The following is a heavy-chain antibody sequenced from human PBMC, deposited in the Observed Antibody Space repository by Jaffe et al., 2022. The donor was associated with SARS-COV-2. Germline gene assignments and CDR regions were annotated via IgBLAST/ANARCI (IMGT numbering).Heavy chain of an antibody. CDR3: AKESRPEWELLYYYYYGMDV. CDR1: GFTFSSYG. J-gene: IGHJ6*02. CDR2: ISYDGSNK. V-gene: IGHV3-30*18. Sequence: QVQLVESGGGVVQPGRSLRLSCAASGFTFSSYGMHWVRQAPGKGLEWVAVISYDGSNKYYADSVKGRFTISRDNSKNTLYLQMNSLRAEDTAVYYCAKESRPEWELLYYYYYGMDVWGQGTTVTVSS. D-gene: IGHD1-26*01.